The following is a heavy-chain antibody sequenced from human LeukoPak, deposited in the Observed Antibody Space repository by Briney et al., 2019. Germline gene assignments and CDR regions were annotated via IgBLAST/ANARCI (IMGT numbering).Heavy chain of an antibody. D-gene: IGHD2-2*01. Sequence: PGGSLRLSCAASGFTVSSNYMSWVRQAPGKGLEWVSVIYSGGSTYYADSVKGRFTISRDNSKNTLYLQMNSLRAEDTAVYYCARDKYYANPGGYYYYYMDVWGKGTTVTISS. CDR1: GFTVSSNY. CDR3: ARDKYYANPGGYYYYYMDV. V-gene: IGHV3-53*01. J-gene: IGHJ6*03. CDR2: IYSGGST.